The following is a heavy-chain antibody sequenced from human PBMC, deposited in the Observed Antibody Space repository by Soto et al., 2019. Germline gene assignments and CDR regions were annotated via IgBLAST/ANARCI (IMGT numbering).Heavy chain of an antibody. V-gene: IGHV4-34*01. J-gene: IGHJ6*03. D-gene: IGHD2-21*01. CDR2: INHLGSI. Sequence: PSWSLSLTCVSCRGSLSDYFWTWICQTPGMALEWIGEINHLGSINYNPSLKSRVTMSVDTSKNQFSLTLNSVTAADTATYYCARRGISHRAYFYDMDVWDRGTTVTVSS. CDR1: RGSLSDYF. CDR3: ARRGISHRAYFYDMDV.